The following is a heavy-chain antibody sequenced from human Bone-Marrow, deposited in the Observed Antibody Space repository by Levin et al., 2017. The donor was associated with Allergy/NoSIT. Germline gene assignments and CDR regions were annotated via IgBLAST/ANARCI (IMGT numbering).Heavy chain of an antibody. CDR2: IQQDGTEK. V-gene: IGHV3-7*01. CDR1: GFTFSSYW. CDR3: ARTETGPYHYYGMDV. D-gene: IGHD3-22*01. Sequence: GGSLRLSCEGSGFTFSSYWMTWVRQAPGKGLEWVANIQQDGTEKYYVDSVKGRFTISRDNGKNAVYLQMNSLRVDDSGVYFCARTETGPYHYYGMDVWGQGTTVTVSS. J-gene: IGHJ6*02.